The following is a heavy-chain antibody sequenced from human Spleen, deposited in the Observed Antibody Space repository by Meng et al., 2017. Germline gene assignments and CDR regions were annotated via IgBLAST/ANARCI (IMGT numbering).Heavy chain of an antibody. CDR3: ARGPTTMAHDFDY. Sequence: ESGPGPVNPSQTLSLTCTVSGGSISSGGYYWSWIRQHPGKGLEWIGYIYYSGSTYYNPSLKSLVTISVDTSQNNLSLKLSSVTAADSAVYYCARGPTTMAHDFDYWGQGTLVTVSS. CDR1: GGSISSGGYY. V-gene: IGHV4-31*01. D-gene: IGHD4-11*01. J-gene: IGHJ4*02. CDR2: IYYSGST.